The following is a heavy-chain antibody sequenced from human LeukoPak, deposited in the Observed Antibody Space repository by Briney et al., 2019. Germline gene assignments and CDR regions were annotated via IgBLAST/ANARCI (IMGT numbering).Heavy chain of an antibody. D-gene: IGHD3-22*01. V-gene: IGHV1-2*02. J-gene: IGHJ3*02. CDR1: GYTFTDYY. Sequence: EASVKVSCKASGYTFTDYYMHWVRQAPGQGLEWMGWINPNSGGTDYAQKFQGRVTLTRDTSTSTVYMELSSLRSEDTAVYYCARVPTMIVVVTQGDDAFDIWGQGTMVTVSS. CDR2: INPNSGGT. CDR3: ARVPTMIVVVTQGDDAFDI.